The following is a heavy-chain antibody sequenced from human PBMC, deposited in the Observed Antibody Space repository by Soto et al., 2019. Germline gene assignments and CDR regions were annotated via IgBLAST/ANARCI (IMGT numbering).Heavy chain of an antibody. D-gene: IGHD3-10*01. Sequence: DVQLVESGGGLIQPGGSLRISCAASGFTVYTNYMSWVRQAPGKGLEWVSIIYSGGNTYYADYVKGRFTISRDNSMNTLYLQRNSLRAEDTAVYYCARDWGGDAGLYWYFDVWGRGTLVTVSS. CDR1: GFTVYTNY. CDR2: IYSGGNT. V-gene: IGHV3-53*01. CDR3: ARDWGGDAGLYWYFDV. J-gene: IGHJ2*01.